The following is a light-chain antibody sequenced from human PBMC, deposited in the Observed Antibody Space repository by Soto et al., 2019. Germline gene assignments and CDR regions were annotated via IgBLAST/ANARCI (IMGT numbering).Light chain of an antibody. J-gene: IGKJ2*01. Sequence: DIQLTQSPSSLSASVTDRVTITCRASQAINNNLNWYQQKLGKAPELLIYRASTLQSGVPSRFSDSGSGTDFTLTISSLEHEDFGTYYCQQSYSTPYTFGQGTKVEIK. CDR3: QQSYSTPYT. CDR1: QAINNN. V-gene: IGKV1-39*01. CDR2: RAS.